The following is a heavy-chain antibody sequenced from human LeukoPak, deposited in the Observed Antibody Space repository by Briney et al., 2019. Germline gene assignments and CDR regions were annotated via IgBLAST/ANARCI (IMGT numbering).Heavy chain of an antibody. CDR1: GYTLTELS. V-gene: IGHV1-24*01. CDR3: ATDGPRELLPRPFDY. Sequence: ASVKVSCKVSGYTLTELSMHWVRHAPGKGLEWMGGFDPEDGETIYAQKFQGRVTMTEDTSTDTAYMELSSLRSEDTAVYYCATDGPRELLPRPFDYWGQGTLVTVSS. CDR2: FDPEDGET. D-gene: IGHD3-10*01. J-gene: IGHJ4*02.